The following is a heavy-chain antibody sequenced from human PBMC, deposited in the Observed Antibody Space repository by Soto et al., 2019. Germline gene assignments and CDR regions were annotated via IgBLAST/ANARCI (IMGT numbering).Heavy chain of an antibody. CDR1: GGSISSSNYY. J-gene: IGHJ4*02. Sequence: PSETLSLTCTVSGGSISSSNYYWGWFRQPPGEGLEWIGSMDYNGNSYQNPSLKGRVTLSVDTSNSQFSLKLRSVTAADTAVYFCVRSAFGYYDTSGYPLTDSWGQGTLVTVSS. V-gene: IGHV4-39*01. CDR3: VRSAFGYYDTSGYPLTDS. D-gene: IGHD3-22*01. CDR2: MDYNGNS.